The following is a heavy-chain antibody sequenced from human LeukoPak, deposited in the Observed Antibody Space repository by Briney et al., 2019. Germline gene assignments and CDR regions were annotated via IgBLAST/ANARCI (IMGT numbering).Heavy chain of an antibody. CDR2: ISGYNGNT. Sequence: ASVKVSCKASGYTLTSYGISWVRQAPGQGLEWMGWISGYNGNTNYEQKVQGRVTMTTDTSTNTAYMELRSLRSDGTAVYYCARDLGSNFYYALDYWGQGTLVTVSS. CDR1: GYTLTSYG. CDR3: ARDLGSNFYYALDY. V-gene: IGHV1-18*01. D-gene: IGHD3-22*01. J-gene: IGHJ4*02.